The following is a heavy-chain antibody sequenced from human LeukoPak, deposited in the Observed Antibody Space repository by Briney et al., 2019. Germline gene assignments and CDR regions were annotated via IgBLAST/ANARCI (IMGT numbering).Heavy chain of an antibody. V-gene: IGHV1-69*13. CDR3: ARVKTYYGSLYGTDV. D-gene: IGHD3-10*01. CDR2: IIPIFGTA. CDR1: GGTFSSYA. J-gene: IGHJ6*02. Sequence: ASVKVSCKASGGTFSSYAISWVRQAPGQGLEWMGGIIPIFGTANYAQKFQGRVTITADESTSTAYMELSSLRSEDTAVYYCARVKTYYGSLYGTDVWGQGITVTVSS.